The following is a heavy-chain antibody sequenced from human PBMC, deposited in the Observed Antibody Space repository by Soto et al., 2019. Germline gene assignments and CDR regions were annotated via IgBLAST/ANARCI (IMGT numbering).Heavy chain of an antibody. D-gene: IGHD2-21*01. CDR3: ARDDEGWSDCDLCY. Sequence: QVHLVESGGGVVQPGGSLRLSCAVSGFIFRSHAMHWVGQAPGKGLEWVALIYADGNKKWYAESVKGRFTTSRDNSKNTMYLQMNSLRVEDTAVYYCARDDEGWSDCDLCYWGQGALVTVSS. CDR2: IYADGNKK. V-gene: IGHV3-30-3*01. CDR1: GFIFRSHA. J-gene: IGHJ4*02.